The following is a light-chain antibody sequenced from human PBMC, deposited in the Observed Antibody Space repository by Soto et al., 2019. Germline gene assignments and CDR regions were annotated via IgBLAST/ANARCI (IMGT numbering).Light chain of an antibody. Sequence: DIQMTQSPSSLSASVGDRVTITCRASQSISSYLNWYQQKPGKAPKLLIYAASSLQSGVPSRFSGSGSGTDFTLTISSLQPEDFATYYCQQCYRTPFTFGPGTKVDIK. V-gene: IGKV1-39*01. CDR2: AAS. J-gene: IGKJ3*01. CDR3: QQCYRTPFT. CDR1: QSISSY.